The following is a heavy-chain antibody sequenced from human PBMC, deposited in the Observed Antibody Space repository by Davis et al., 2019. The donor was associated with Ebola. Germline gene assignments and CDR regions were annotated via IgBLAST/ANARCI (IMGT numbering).Heavy chain of an antibody. J-gene: IGHJ6*02. CDR3: ARGTAKSIVATITHYYYGMDV. CDR1: GFTFSSYA. D-gene: IGHD5-12*01. Sequence: GESLKISCAASGFTFSSYAMHWVRQAPGKGLEWVAVISYDGSNKYYADSVKGRFTISRDNSKNTLYLQMNSLRAEDTAVYYCARGTAKSIVATITHYYYGMDVWGQGTTVTVSS. CDR2: ISYDGSNK. V-gene: IGHV3-30*04.